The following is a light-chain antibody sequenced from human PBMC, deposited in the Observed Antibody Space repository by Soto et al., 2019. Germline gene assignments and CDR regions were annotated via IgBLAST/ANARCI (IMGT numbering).Light chain of an antibody. CDR3: FSYTSSGTYV. Sequence: QSALTQPASVSGSPGQSITISCTGTSSDVVNDLLVSWYQQQPGKAPKLMIYEGTKRPAGVSDRFSGSKSGNTASLTISGLQAEDETDYYCFSYTSSGTYVFGTGTKVTVL. CDR2: EGT. J-gene: IGLJ1*01. V-gene: IGLV2-14*02. CDR1: SSDVVNDLL.